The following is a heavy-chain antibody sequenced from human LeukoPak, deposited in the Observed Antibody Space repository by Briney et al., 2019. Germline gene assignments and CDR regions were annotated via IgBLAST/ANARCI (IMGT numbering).Heavy chain of an antibody. J-gene: IGHJ3*01. V-gene: IGHV1-2*02. D-gene: IGHD4-17*01. CDR3: ARERNYGDYGNAFDV. Sequence: VSVKVSCKASGYTFTDYYIHWMRQAPGQGLEWMGWINPKRGVTTYAQKFQGRVTMTRDTSITTAYMELTRLRSDDTTIYYCARERNYGDYGNAFDVWGQRTKVTVSS. CDR1: GYTFTDYY. CDR2: INPKRGVT.